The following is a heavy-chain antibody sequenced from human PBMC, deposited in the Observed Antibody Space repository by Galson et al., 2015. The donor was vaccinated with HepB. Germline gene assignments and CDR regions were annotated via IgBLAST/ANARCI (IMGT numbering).Heavy chain of an antibody. CDR2: ISSSSSSI. CDR1: GFTFSSYS. D-gene: IGHD6-19*01. J-gene: IGHJ5*01. Sequence: SLRLSCAASGFTFSSYSMNWVRQAPGKGLEWVPYISSSSSSIYYADSVKGRFTISRDNAKNSLYLQMNSLRDEDTAVYYCARDRRYSSGWFDYWGQGTLVTVSS. CDR3: ARDRRYSSGWFDY. V-gene: IGHV3-48*02.